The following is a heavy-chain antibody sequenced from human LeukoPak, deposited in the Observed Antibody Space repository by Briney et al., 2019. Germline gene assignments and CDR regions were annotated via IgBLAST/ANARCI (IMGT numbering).Heavy chain of an antibody. V-gene: IGHV3-33*01. Sequence: GGSLRLSCAASGFAFSSFGMHWVRQAPGKGLEWVAVIWYDGTNKYYADSVKGRFTISRDNSKNTLYLQMNSLRAEDTAVYYCARESRYCSSTSCYRMFDYWGQGTLVTVSS. CDR1: GFAFSSFG. CDR2: IWYDGTNK. J-gene: IGHJ4*02. D-gene: IGHD2-2*01. CDR3: ARESRYCSSTSCYRMFDY.